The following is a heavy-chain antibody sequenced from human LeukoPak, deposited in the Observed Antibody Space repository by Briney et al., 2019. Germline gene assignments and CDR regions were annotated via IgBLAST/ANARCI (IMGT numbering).Heavy chain of an antibody. CDR3: ARDTSVDTAMVTIDY. CDR1: GYTFTSYY. Sequence: VASVKVSCKASGYTFTSYYMHWVRQAPGQGLEWMGIINPSGGSTSYAQKFQGRVTMTRDTSTSTVYMELSSLRSEDTAVYYCARDTSVDTAMVTIDYWGQGTLVTVSS. D-gene: IGHD5-18*01. V-gene: IGHV1-46*01. J-gene: IGHJ4*02. CDR2: INPSGGST.